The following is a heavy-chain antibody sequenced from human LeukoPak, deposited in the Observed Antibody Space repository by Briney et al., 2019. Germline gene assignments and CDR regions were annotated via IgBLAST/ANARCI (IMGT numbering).Heavy chain of an antibody. V-gene: IGHV3-9*03. CDR1: GFTFTGSA. Sequence: PGGSLRLSCAASGFTFTGSALSWVRQAPGKGLEWVSGISWNSGSIGYADSVKGRFTISRDNAKNSLYLQMNSLRAEDMALYYCAKDIGPGGYSYGPFDYWGQGTLVTVSS. CDR3: AKDIGPGGYSYGPFDY. J-gene: IGHJ4*02. CDR2: ISWNSGSI. D-gene: IGHD5-18*01.